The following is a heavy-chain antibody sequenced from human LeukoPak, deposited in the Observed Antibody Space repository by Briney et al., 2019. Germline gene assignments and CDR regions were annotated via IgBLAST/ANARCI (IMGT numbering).Heavy chain of an antibody. CDR3: AREYSSVATFDP. D-gene: IGHD6-25*01. CDR2: ISYDGSNK. CDR1: GFTFSSYG. J-gene: IGHJ5*02. Sequence: GRSLRLSCAASGFTFSSYGMHWVRQAPGKGLEWVAVISYDGSNKYYADSVKGRFTISRDNSKNTLYLQMNSLRSEDTAVYYRAREYSSVATFDPWGQGTLVTVSS. V-gene: IGHV3-30*03.